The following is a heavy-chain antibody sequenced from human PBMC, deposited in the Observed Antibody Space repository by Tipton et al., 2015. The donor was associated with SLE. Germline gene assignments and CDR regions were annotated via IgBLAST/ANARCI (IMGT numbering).Heavy chain of an antibody. CDR2: IYWNDDD. CDR1: GFSLTTRGVG. CDR3: AHQNSVQPFDY. D-gene: IGHD1-1*01. V-gene: IGHV2-5*01. Sequence: LVKPTQTLTLTCTFSGFSLTTRGVGVAWIRQPPGKALEWLAVIYWNDDDRYSPSLKSRLSITKDTSKKQVVLTMTNMDPVDTATYYCAHQNSVQPFDYWGQGTLVAVSS. J-gene: IGHJ4*02.